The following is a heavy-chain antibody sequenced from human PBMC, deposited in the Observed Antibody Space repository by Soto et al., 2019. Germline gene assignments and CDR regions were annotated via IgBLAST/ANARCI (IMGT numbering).Heavy chain of an antibody. CDR1: GGSFSVYY. V-gene: IGHV4-34*01. J-gene: IGHJ4*02. Sequence: SETLSLTCAVYGGSFSVYYCSWIRQAPGKGLEWIGEIHPSGSTYYNPSLESRLTLSVDTSKNQFSLKLTSMTAADTAVYYCSRGIDSKKVGNYWGQGTQVTVSS. D-gene: IGHD3-22*01. CDR2: IHPSGST. CDR3: SRGIDSKKVGNY.